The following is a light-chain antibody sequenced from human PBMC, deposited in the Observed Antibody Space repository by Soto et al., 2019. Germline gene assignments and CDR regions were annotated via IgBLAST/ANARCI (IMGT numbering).Light chain of an antibody. CDR3: QQCYSLPWT. Sequence: DIVMTQSPDSLAVSLGERATINCKSSQSVLYSSNNKNYLAWYQQKPGQPPQLLISWASTRESGVPDRFSGSGSGTDFTLTITSLQAEDVAVYYCQQCYSLPWTSGQGTKVDIK. CDR1: QSVLYSSNNKNY. CDR2: WAS. J-gene: IGKJ1*01. V-gene: IGKV4-1*01.